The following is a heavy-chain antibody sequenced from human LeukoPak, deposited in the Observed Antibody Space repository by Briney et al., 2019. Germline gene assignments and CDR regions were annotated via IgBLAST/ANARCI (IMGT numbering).Heavy chain of an antibody. CDR1: GGTFSSYA. D-gene: IGHD3-3*01. V-gene: IGHV1-69*13. Sequence: GASVKVSCKASGGTFSSYAINWVRQAPGQGLEWMGGIIPIFGTTNYAQKFQGRVTITADESTSTAYMELSSLSSEDTAVYYCASPLRGDDFWSGWGYWGQGTLVTVSS. CDR2: IIPIFGTT. J-gene: IGHJ4*02. CDR3: ASPLRGDDFWSGWGY.